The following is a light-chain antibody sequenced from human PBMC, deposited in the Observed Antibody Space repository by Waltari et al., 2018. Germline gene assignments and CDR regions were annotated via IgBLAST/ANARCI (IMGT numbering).Light chain of an antibody. J-gene: IGKJ4*01. CDR2: DAS. V-gene: IGKV3-15*01. CDR3: QQYNNWPLT. Sequence: VLTQPPSVSEAPRQRVTSSCRASQSIRSTLAWHQQKPGQAPRLLIYDASTRATGIPARFSGSGSGTEFTLTISSLQSEDFAVYYCQQYNNWPLTFGGGTKVEIK. CDR1: QSIRST.